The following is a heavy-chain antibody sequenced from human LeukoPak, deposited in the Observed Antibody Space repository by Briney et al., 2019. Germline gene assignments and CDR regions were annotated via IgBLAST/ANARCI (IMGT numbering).Heavy chain of an antibody. CDR1: GFTVSSNY. V-gene: IGHV3-53*01. CDR2: IYSGGST. D-gene: IGHD1-26*01. CDR3: ARPSGYTSGSYTW. Sequence: PGGSLRLSCAASGFTVSSNYMSWVRQAPGKGLEWVSVIYSGGSTYYADSVKGRFTISRDNSKNTLYLQMNSLRAEDTAVYYCARPSGYTSGSYTWWGQGTLVTVSS. J-gene: IGHJ4*02.